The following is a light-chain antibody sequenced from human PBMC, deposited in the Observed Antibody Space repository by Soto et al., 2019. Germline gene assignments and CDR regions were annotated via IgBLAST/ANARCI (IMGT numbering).Light chain of an antibody. J-gene: IGKJ2*01. Sequence: DIQMTQSPSALSASVGDSVTITCRADENINTWLAWFQQKPGTAPKLLIYRASNLQSGVPSRFSGSGSGTDFTITINRLQPDDFATYYCPQYYRYAYTFGQGTKLDI. CDR2: RAS. CDR1: ENINTW. V-gene: IGKV1-5*03. CDR3: PQYYRYAYT.